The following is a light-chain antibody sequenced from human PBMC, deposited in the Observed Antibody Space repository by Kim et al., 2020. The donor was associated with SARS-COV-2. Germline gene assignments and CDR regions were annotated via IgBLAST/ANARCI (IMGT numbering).Light chain of an antibody. CDR1: CSDVGCYNY. Sequence: GQSVTFSCPGPCSDVGCYNYVSWYQQNPGIAPKLMIYDVHKRPSGVPDRFSGSKSGNTASLTISGLQAEDEADYYCCSYAGSYTLVFGGGTKLTVL. CDR2: DVH. J-gene: IGLJ2*01. V-gene: IGLV2-11*01. CDR3: CSYAGSYTLV.